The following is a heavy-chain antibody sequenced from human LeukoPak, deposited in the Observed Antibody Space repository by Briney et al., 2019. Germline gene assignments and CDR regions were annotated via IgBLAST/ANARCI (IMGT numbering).Heavy chain of an antibody. CDR2: ISYDGSNK. D-gene: IGHD5-18*01. CDR3: ARGSGYSYVWFEW. V-gene: IGHV3-30-3*01. J-gene: IGHJ5*01. CDR1: GFTLSSYA. Sequence: PGGSLRLSCAASGFTLSSYAMHWVRQAPGKGLEWVAVISYDGSNKYYADSVKGRFTISRDNSKNTLYLQMNSLRAEDTAVYYCARGSGYSYVWFEWWGQGTLVTVSS.